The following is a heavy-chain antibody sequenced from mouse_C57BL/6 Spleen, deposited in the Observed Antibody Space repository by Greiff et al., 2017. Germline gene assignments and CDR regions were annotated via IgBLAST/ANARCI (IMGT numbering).Heavy chain of an antibody. V-gene: IGHV1-59*01. CDR3: AEGLRGFDV. J-gene: IGHJ1*03. CDR2: IDPSDSYT. D-gene: IGHD3-1*01. Sequence: VQLQQPGAELVRPGTSVKLSCKASGYTFTSYWMHWVKQRPGQGLEWIGVIDPSDSYTNYNQKFKGKATLTVDTSSSTAYMQLSSLTSEDSAVYYCAEGLRGFDVWGTGTTVTVSS. CDR1: GYTFTSYW.